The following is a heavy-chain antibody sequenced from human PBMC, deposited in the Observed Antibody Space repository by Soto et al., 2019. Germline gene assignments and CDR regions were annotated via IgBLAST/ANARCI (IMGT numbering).Heavy chain of an antibody. J-gene: IGHJ4*02. Sequence: GSLRLSCAVSGFTFSDHYMDWVRQAPGKGLEWIGRTRNKANGYSTEYAASVKGRFSISRDDLETSLYLQMNSLRTEDTAVYYCAGTYYDNSGNYYVGDFWGQGTLVTVSS. CDR1: GFTFSDHY. V-gene: IGHV3-72*01. CDR2: TRNKANGYST. CDR3: AGTYYDNSGNYYVGDF. D-gene: IGHD3-22*01.